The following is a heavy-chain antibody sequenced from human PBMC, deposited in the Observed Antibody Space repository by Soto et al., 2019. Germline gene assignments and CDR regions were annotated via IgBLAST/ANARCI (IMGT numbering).Heavy chain of an antibody. CDR2: INGGRS. D-gene: IGHD2-2*01. J-gene: IGHJ5*02. Sequence: EVQLLESGGGLVQPGGSLRLSCEASGITFSRYDMSWVRQAPGKGLEWVSAINGGRSFYGDSVEGRFTVSRDNSKNTLYLQMNSLRVEDTAIYYCATHACDLWGQGTLVTVSS. V-gene: IGHV3-23*01. CDR3: ATHACDL. CDR1: GITFSRYD.